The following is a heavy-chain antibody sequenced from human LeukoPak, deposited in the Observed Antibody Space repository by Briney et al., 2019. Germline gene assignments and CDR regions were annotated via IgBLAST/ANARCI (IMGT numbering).Heavy chain of an antibody. J-gene: IGHJ4*02. CDR1: GFTFSSYW. CDR3: ARDLGDYVPPVDY. V-gene: IGHV3-21*01. D-gene: IGHD4-17*01. Sequence: PGGSLRLSCTASGFTFSSYWMSWVRQAPGKGLEWVSSISSSSSYIYYADSVKGRFTISRDNAKNSLYLQMNSLRAEDTAVYYCARDLGDYVPPVDYWGQGTLVTVSS. CDR2: ISSSSSYI.